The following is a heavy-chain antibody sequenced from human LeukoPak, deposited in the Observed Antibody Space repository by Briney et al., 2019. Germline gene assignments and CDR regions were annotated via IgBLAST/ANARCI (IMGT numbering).Heavy chain of an antibody. J-gene: IGHJ4*02. D-gene: IGHD6-25*01. CDR3: AKSDPLMTAAGIFDY. CDR2: ISGSTGST. Sequence: GGSLRLSCAASGFRFSTYAMGWVRQAPGKGLEWVSGISGSTGSTYYADSVKGRFTISRDNSKNTLYLQMNTLRAEDTAVYYCAKSDPLMTAAGIFDYWGKGTRVTVSS. CDR1: GFRFSTYA. V-gene: IGHV3-23*01.